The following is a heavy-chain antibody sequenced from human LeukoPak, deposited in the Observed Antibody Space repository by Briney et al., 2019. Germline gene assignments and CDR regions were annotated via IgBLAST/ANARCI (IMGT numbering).Heavy chain of an antibody. J-gene: IGHJ4*02. V-gene: IGHV1-8*01. CDR3: VREDTPATANY. D-gene: IGHD2-21*02. Sequence: GASVKVSCKASGFTFTIYDINWVRQASGQGLEWMGWMNPNNGNTGYAQKFQGRVTMTRDTSISTAYMELRGLSSEDTAVYYCVREDTPATANYWGQGTLVTISS. CDR1: GFTFTIYD. CDR2: MNPNNGNT.